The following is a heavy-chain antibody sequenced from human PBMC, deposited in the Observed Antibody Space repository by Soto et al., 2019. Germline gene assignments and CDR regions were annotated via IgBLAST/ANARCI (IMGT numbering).Heavy chain of an antibody. J-gene: IGHJ6*03. CDR3: AMVGTEYIVEDPYYYYMDV. CDR1: GYTFTSYG. V-gene: IGHV1-18*01. D-gene: IGHD2-15*01. Sequence: ASVKVSCKASGYTFTSYGISWVRQAPGQGLEWMGWISAYNGNTNYEQKLQGRVTMTTDTSTSTAYMELRSLRSDDTAAYYCAMVGTEYIVEDPYYYYMDVWGKGTTVTVSS. CDR2: ISAYNGNT.